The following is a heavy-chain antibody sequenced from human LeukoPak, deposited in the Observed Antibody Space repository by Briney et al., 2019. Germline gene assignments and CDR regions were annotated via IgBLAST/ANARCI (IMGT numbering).Heavy chain of an antibody. D-gene: IGHD2-15*01. CDR1: GFTFSDYY. J-gene: IGHJ4*02. CDR3: ARGPLADYYFDY. CDR2: ISNSSSYT. V-gene: IGHV3-11*05. Sequence: PGGSLRLSCAASGFTFSDYYMSWIRQAPGKGLEWVSYISNSSSYTNYADSVKGRFTISRDNAKNSLYLQMNSLRAEDTAVYYCARGPLADYYFDYWGQGTLVTVSS.